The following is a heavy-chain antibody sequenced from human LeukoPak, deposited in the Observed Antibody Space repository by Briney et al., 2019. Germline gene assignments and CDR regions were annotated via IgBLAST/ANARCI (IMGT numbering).Heavy chain of an antibody. Sequence: PGGALGLSCSASGFPFSSYAMHWVRPAPGKGLEYVSAISSNGGSTYYADSVKGRFTISRDNSKNTLYLQMSSLRAEDTAVYYCVKEDKYQLLWAFDYWGQGTLVTVSS. CDR3: VKEDKYQLLWAFDY. D-gene: IGHD2-2*01. CDR1: GFPFSSYA. CDR2: ISSNGGST. V-gene: IGHV3-64D*06. J-gene: IGHJ4*02.